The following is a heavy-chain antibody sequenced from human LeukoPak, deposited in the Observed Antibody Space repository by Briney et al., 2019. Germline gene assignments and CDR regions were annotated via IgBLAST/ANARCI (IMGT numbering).Heavy chain of an antibody. D-gene: IGHD6-19*01. V-gene: IGHV4-4*02. J-gene: IGHJ5*02. Sequence: SETLSLTCAVSGGSISSSNWWSWVRQPPGKGLEWIGEIYHSGSTNYNPSLKSRVTISVDKSKNQFSLKLSSVTAADTAVYYCARAGTAVAQERNWFDPWGQGTLVTVSS. CDR1: GGSISSSNW. CDR3: ARAGTAVAQERNWFDP. CDR2: IYHSGST.